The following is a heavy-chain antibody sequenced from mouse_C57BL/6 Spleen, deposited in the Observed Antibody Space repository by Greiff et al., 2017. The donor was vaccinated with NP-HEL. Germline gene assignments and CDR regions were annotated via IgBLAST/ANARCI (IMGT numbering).Heavy chain of an antibody. V-gene: IGHV5-9*01. D-gene: IGHD1-1*01. CDR3: ARLGYYYCSSSAWFAY. J-gene: IGHJ3*01. CDR2: ISGGGGNT. Sequence: EVMLVESGGGLVKPGGSLKLSCAASGFTFSSYTMSWVRQTPEKRLEWVATISGGGGNTYYPDSVKGRFTISRDNAKNTLYLQMSSLRSEDTALYYCARLGYYYCSSSAWFAYWGQGTLVTVSA. CDR1: GFTFSSYT.